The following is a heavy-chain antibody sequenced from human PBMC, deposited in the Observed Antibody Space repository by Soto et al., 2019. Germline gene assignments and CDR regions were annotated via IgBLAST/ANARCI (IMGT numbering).Heavy chain of an antibody. Sequence: SVKVSCKASGGTFSSYTISWVRQAPGQGLEWMGRIIPILGIANYAQKFQGRVTITADKSTSTAYMELSSLRSEDTAVYYCARDGDYGVYYFDYWGQGTLVTVSS. CDR3: ARDGDYGVYYFDY. D-gene: IGHD4-17*01. V-gene: IGHV1-69*04. CDR2: IIPILGIA. J-gene: IGHJ4*02. CDR1: GGTFSSYT.